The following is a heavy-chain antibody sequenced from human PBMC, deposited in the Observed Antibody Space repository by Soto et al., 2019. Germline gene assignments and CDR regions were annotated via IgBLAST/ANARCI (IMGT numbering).Heavy chain of an antibody. CDR2: ISSSSSYI. D-gene: IGHD3-9*01. CDR1: GFTFSSYS. J-gene: IGHJ4*02. CDR3: ARDLITVDWLPDY. V-gene: IGHV3-21*01. Sequence: GGSLRLSCAASGFTFSSYSMNWVRQAPGKGLEWVSSISSSSSYIYYAGSVKGRFTISRDNAKNSLYLQMNSLRAEDTAVYYSARDLITVDWLPDYWGQGTLVTVSS.